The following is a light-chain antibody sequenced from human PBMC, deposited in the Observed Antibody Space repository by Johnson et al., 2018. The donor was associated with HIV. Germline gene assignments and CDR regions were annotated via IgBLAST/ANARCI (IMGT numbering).Light chain of an antibody. V-gene: IGLV1-51*02. Sequence: QSVLTQPPSVSAAPGQKVTIYCSGSRSNTGRNYASWYQQLPGTAPKLLIYKNNQRPSGVPDRFSGSTSGTSASQVISGLPAEDEADYYCGTWDSSLRSGFFGTGTKVTVL. CDR1: RSNTGRNY. CDR3: GTWDSSLRSGF. J-gene: IGLJ1*01. CDR2: KNN.